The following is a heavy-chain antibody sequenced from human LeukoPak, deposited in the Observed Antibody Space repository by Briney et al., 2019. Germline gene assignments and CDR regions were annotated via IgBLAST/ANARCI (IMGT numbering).Heavy chain of an antibody. CDR2: ISTSGST. Sequence: PSETLSLTCTVSGGSISNYYWNWIRQPAGKGLEWIGRISTSGSTKYNPSLKSRVIVSVNTSKNQFSLKLSSVTAADTAVYYCARAAGRDTTSGLDIDYWGQGTLVTVSP. CDR3: ARAAGRDTTSGLDIDY. V-gene: IGHV4-4*07. D-gene: IGHD1-26*01. CDR1: GGSISNYY. J-gene: IGHJ4*02.